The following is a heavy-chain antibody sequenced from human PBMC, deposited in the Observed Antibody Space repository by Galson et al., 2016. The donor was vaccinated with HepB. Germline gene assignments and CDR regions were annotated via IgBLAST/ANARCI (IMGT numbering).Heavy chain of an antibody. D-gene: IGHD6-13*01. Sequence: LRLSCAGSGFGLKTYSMTWVRQAPGQGLEWVSSISSDSSHTFYGDAVKGRFTISRDDAKNSLYPQMNSLRVEDTAVYYCARDPGFSSFDYWGQGTQVTVAS. J-gene: IGHJ4*02. CDR1: GFGLKTYS. CDR3: ARDPGFSSFDY. V-gene: IGHV3-21*01. CDR2: ISSDSSHT.